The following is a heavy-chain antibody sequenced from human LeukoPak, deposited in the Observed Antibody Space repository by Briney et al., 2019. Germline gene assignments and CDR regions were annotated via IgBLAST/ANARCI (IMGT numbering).Heavy chain of an antibody. Sequence: GGSLRLSCSASGFTFSSYAMHWVRQAPGKGLEYVSAISSNGGSTYYADSVKGRFTISRDNSKNTLYLQMSSLRAEDTAVYYCVKDVSRYSGYDSTFDHWGQGTLVTVSS. CDR3: VKDVSRYSGYDSTFDH. J-gene: IGHJ4*02. CDR2: ISSNGGST. CDR1: GFTFSSYA. V-gene: IGHV3-64D*06. D-gene: IGHD5-12*01.